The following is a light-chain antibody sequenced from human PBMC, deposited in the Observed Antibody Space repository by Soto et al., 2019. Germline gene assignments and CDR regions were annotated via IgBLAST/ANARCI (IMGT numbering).Light chain of an antibody. CDR1: QSLVHSDGNTY. V-gene: IGKV2-30*02. J-gene: IGKJ2*01. CDR3: MQRIHWPFT. Sequence: DVVMTQSPLSLPVTLGQPASISCRSSQSLVHSDGNTYLSWFQQRPGHSPRRLIYMATNWDSGVPDRFSVSGSGTDFTLRISRVEAEDVGVYYYCMQRIHWPFTFGQGTKLEI. CDR2: MAT.